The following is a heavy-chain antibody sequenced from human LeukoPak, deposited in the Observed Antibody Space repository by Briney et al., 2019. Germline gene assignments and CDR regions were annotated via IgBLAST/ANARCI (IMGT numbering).Heavy chain of an antibody. CDR1: GGSISSYY. V-gene: IGHV4-4*07. CDR3: TRSNGLPSPYLFDY. J-gene: IGHJ4*02. D-gene: IGHD4-11*01. Sequence: SETLSLTCTVSGGSISSYYWSWIRQPAGKGLEWIGRIYTSGSTNYNPSLKSRVTMSVDTSKNQFSLKLSSVTAADTAVYYCTRSNGLPSPYLFDYWGQGTLVTVSS. CDR2: IYTSGST.